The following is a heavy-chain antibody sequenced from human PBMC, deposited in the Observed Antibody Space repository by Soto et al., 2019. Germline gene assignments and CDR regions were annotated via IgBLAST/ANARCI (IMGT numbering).Heavy chain of an antibody. CDR3: ARAIAGGYGHTTLDF. CDR2: INVYNGNT. J-gene: IGHJ4*02. D-gene: IGHD5-18*01. Sequence: QVQLVQSGAEVKKPGASVKVSCKASGYTFTTFGISWVRQAPGQGLEWMGWINVYNGNTNYAPRFQDRVTMTTDTSTSTAHMELRSLRSDDTAMYYCARAIAGGYGHTTLDFWGQGTLVTVSS. CDR1: GYTFTTFG. V-gene: IGHV1-18*01.